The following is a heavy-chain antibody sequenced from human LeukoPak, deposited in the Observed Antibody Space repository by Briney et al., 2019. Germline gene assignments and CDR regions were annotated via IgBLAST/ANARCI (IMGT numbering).Heavy chain of an antibody. J-gene: IGHJ6*03. V-gene: IGHV4-34*01. Sequence: SETLSLTCAVYGGSFSGCYWSWIRQPPGKGLEWIGEINHSGSTNYNPSLKSRVTISVDTSKNQFSLKLSSVTAADTAVYYCARGRSRYCSSTSCYTEDYYYYYMDVWGKGTTVTVSS. CDR1: GGSFSGCY. CDR3: ARGRSRYCSSTSCYTEDYYYYYMDV. CDR2: INHSGST. D-gene: IGHD2-2*02.